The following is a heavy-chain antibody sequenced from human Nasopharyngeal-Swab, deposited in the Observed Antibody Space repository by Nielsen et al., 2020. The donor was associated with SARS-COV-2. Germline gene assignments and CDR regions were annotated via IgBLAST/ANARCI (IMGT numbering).Heavy chain of an antibody. V-gene: IGHV4-61*01. CDR2: IYYSGST. D-gene: IGHD4-23*01. Sequence: SKTLSLTCTVSGGSVSSGSYYWSWIRQPPGKGLEWIGYIYYSGSTNYNPSLKSRVTISVDTSKNQFSLKLSSVTAADTAVYYCARDNTVVTSEGVDIWGQGTMVTVSS. J-gene: IGHJ3*02. CDR3: ARDNTVVTSEGVDI. CDR1: GGSVSSGSYY.